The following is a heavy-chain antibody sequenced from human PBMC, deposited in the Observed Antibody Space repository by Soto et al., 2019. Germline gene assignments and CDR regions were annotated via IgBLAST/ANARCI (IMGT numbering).Heavy chain of an antibody. V-gene: IGHV1-18*01. D-gene: IGHD6-13*01. CDR1: GYTFTSYG. CDR3: ARVRRRAAGRYGVVDFDY. CDR2: ISAYNGNT. Sequence: ASVKVSCKASGYTFTSYGISWVRQAPGQGLEWMGWISAYNGNTNYAQKLQGRVTMTTDTSTSTAYMELRSLRSDDTAVYYCARVRRRAAGRYGVVDFDYWGQGTLVTVSS. J-gene: IGHJ4*02.